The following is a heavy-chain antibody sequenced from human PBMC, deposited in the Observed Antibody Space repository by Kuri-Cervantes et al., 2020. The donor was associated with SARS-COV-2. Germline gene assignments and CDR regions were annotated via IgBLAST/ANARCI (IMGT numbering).Heavy chain of an antibody. D-gene: IGHD2-2*01. J-gene: IGHJ6*02. Sequence: ASVTVSCKASGNTFTSYGISWVRQAPGQGLERMGWISAYNGNTNYARNLQGRVTMTIDTSTSTAYMELRSLRSDDTAVYYCARDGPLVVPAAEVYYYYGMDVWGQGTTVTVSS. CDR2: ISAYNGNT. V-gene: IGHV1-18*01. CDR3: ARDGPLVVPAAEVYYYYGMDV. CDR1: GNTFTSYG.